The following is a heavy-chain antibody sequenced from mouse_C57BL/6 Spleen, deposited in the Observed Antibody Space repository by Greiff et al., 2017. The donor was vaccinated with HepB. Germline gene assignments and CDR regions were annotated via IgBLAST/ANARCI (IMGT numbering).Heavy chain of an antibody. CDR2: ISDGGSYT. V-gene: IGHV5-4*03. Sequence: EVKLVESGGGLVKPGGSLKLSCAASGFTFSSYAMSWVRQTPEKRLEWVATISDGGSYTYYPDNVKGRFTISRDNAKNNLYLQMSHLKSEDTAMYYCAQGDGDYWGQGTTLTVSS. D-gene: IGHD3-3*01. CDR1: GFTFSSYA. J-gene: IGHJ2*01. CDR3: AQGDGDY.